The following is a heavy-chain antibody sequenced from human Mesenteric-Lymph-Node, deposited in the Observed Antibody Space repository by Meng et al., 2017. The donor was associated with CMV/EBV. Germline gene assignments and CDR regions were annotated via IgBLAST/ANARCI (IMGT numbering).Heavy chain of an antibody. Sequence: GGSLRLSCAASGFTFSSYSMNWVRQAPGKGLEWVSSISIISSYIYYADSVKGRFTISRDNAKNSLYLQMNSLRAEDTAVYYCASLSSGWYRGDAFDIWGQGTMVTVSS. CDR1: GFTFSSYS. D-gene: IGHD6-19*01. CDR2: ISIISSYI. J-gene: IGHJ3*02. V-gene: IGHV3-21*01. CDR3: ASLSSGWYRGDAFDI.